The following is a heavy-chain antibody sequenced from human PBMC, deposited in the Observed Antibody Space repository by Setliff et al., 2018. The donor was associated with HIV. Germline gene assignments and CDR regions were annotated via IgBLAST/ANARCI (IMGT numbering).Heavy chain of an antibody. J-gene: IGHJ6*03. CDR2: INIYSGNT. Sequence: GASVKVSCKASGYTFTSYGISWVRQAPGQGLEWMGWINIYSGNTNYAQKLQGRVTMTTDTSTSTAYMELRSLRSDDTAVYYRARCGPNYDSSGYYYMDVWGKGTTVTVSS. D-gene: IGHD3-22*01. CDR3: ARCGPNYDSSGYYYMDV. V-gene: IGHV1-18*01. CDR1: GYTFTSYG.